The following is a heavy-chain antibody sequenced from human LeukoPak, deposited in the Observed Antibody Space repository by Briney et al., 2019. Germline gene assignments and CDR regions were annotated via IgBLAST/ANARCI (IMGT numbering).Heavy chain of an antibody. CDR3: ARVRGAGYMDV. V-gene: IGHV1-18*04. CDR2: ISPHKDRS. CDR1: GYTFISYG. D-gene: IGHD3-16*01. Sequence: ASVKVSCKASGYTFISYGINWVRQAPGQGLEWMAYISPHKDRSHYAKNFQGRVAMTTDTSTTTAYMELSSLRSDDTAIYYCARVRGAGYMDVWGNGTTVIISS. J-gene: IGHJ6*03.